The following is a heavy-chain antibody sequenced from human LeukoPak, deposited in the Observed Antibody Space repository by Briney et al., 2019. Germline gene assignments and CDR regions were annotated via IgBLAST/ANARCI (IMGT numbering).Heavy chain of an antibody. CDR3: ARDLTIAAAVPNWFDP. CDR1: GFTFSSYS. Sequence: GGSLRLSCAASGFTFSSYSMNWVRQAPGKGLEWVSSISSSSSYIYYADSVKGRFTISRDNAKNSLYLQMNSLRAEDTAVYYCARDLTIAAAVPNWFDPWGQGTLVTVSS. CDR2: ISSSSSYI. V-gene: IGHV3-21*01. J-gene: IGHJ5*02. D-gene: IGHD6-13*01.